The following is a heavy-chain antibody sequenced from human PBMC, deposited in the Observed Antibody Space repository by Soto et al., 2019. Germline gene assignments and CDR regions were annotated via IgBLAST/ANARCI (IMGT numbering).Heavy chain of an antibody. V-gene: IGHV1-24*01. D-gene: IGHD3-22*01. CDR2: FDPEDGET. CDR1: GYTLTELS. Sequence: GASVKVSCKVSGYTLTELSMRWVRQAPGKGLEWMGGFDPEDGETIYAQKFQGRVTMTEDTSTDTAYMELSSLRSEDTAVYYCATEWKGSSGYKVYGMDVWGQGTTVTVSS. J-gene: IGHJ6*02. CDR3: ATEWKGSSGYKVYGMDV.